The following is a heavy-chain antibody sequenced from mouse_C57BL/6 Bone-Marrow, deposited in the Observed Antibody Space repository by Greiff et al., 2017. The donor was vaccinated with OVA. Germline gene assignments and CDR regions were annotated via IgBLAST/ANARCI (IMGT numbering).Heavy chain of an antibody. V-gene: IGHV1-64*01. CDR2: IHPNSGST. D-gene: IGHD2-5*01. CDR1: GYTFTSYW. J-gene: IGHJ1*03. CDR3: ARGGFYYSNYVGWYFDV. Sequence: QVQLQRPGAELVKPGASVKLSCKTSGYTFTSYWMHWVKQRPGQGLEWIGMIHPNSGSTNYNEKFKSKATLTVDKSSSTAYMQLSSLTSEDSAVYYCARGGFYYSNYVGWYFDVWGTGTTVTVSS.